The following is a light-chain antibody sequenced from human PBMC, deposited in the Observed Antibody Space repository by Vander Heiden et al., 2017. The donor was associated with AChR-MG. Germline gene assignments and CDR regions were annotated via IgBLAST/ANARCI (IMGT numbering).Light chain of an antibody. CDR3: QAWDSNTVV. Sequence: SYELIQPPSVSVSPGQTASLTCSGAKLGAKCACWYHQRPGQSPALVIYEDDKRPSGIPGRFSGSNSGNTATLTIGGTQAMDEADYYCQAWDSNTVVFGGGTKLTVL. CDR1: KLGAKC. V-gene: IGLV3-1*01. J-gene: IGLJ2*01. CDR2: EDD.